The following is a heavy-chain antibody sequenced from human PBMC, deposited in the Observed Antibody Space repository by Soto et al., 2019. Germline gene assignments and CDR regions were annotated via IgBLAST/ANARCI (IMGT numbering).Heavy chain of an antibody. CDR1: NGSISNFY. CDR3: ARSSHKESWFDP. Sequence: TLSLTCTVSNGSISNFYWNWIRQSAGKGLEWIGRIHGSGSATYNPSLRSRVTMSVDTSKNQFSLKVNSVTGADTAVYYCARSSHKESWFDPWGQGTLVTVSS. D-gene: IGHD6-13*01. V-gene: IGHV4-4*07. CDR2: IHGSGSA. J-gene: IGHJ5*02.